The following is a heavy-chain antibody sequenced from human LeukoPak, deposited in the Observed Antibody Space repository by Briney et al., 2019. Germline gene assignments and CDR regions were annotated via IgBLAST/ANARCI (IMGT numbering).Heavy chain of an antibody. CDR1: GGSFSGYY. CDR2: INHSGST. Sequence: PSETLSLTCAVYGGSFSGYYWSWIRQPPGKGLEWIGEINHSGSTNYNPSLKSRVTISVDTSKNQFSLKLSSVTAADTAVYYCARAGITIFGVVYYYYYYGMDVWGQGTTVTVSS. J-gene: IGHJ6*02. D-gene: IGHD3-3*01. V-gene: IGHV4-34*01. CDR3: ARAGITIFGVVYYYYYYGMDV.